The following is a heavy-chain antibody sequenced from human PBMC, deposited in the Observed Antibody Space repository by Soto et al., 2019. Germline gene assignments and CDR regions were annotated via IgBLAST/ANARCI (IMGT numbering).Heavy chain of an antibody. CDR2: INPNSGGT. V-gene: IGHV1-2*02. CDR1: GYTFTAYY. J-gene: IGHJ4*02. Sequence: GASVKVSCKASGYTFTAYYMHWVRQAPGQGPEWMGWINPNSGGTNYAQKFQGRVTMTRDTSITTVYMELRSLRSDDTAVYYCARDLPSGWYPDFDYWGQGTLVTVSS. D-gene: IGHD6-19*01. CDR3: ARDLPSGWYPDFDY.